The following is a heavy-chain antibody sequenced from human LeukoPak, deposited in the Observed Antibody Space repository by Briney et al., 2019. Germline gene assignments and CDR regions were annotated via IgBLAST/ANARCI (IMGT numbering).Heavy chain of an antibody. CDR1: GGSISGSTYY. D-gene: IGHD2-2*01. J-gene: IGHJ4*02. Sequence: PSETLSLTCTVSGGSISGSTYYWGWIRQPPGKGLEWIGSIYYSGSTYYNPSLKSRVTISVDTSKNQFSLKLSSVTAADTAVYYCARRKGDRSSTVFDYWGQGTLVTVSS. CDR2: IYYSGST. V-gene: IGHV4-39*07. CDR3: ARRKGDRSSTVFDY.